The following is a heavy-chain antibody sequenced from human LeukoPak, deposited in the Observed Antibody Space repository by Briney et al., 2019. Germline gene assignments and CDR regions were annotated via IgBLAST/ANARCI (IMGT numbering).Heavy chain of an antibody. CDR2: ISGNSGST. CDR1: GLTFNNYN. CDR3: ANIASGKG. V-gene: IGHV3-23*01. D-gene: IGHD5/OR15-5a*01. Sequence: PGGSLRLSCVASGLTFNNYNMNWVRQAPGKGLEWVSTISGNSGSTSYADSVKGRFTISRDNSKNTLYLQMNSLRAEDTAVYYCANIASGKGWGQGTLVTVSS. J-gene: IGHJ4*02.